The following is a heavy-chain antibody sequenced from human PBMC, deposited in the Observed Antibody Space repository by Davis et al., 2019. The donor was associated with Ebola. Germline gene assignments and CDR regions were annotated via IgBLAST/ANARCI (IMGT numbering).Heavy chain of an antibody. D-gene: IGHD3-16*01. Sequence: GESLKISCAASEFTFSNYWMRSVRLPPGQRLEWLANIKQDGSEKYYMDSVKGRFTISRDNAKNSLYLQMNSLRAEDTAVYYCARKSTFFDYWGQGTRVTVSS. V-gene: IGHV3-7*03. CDR3: ARKSTFFDY. CDR1: EFTFSNYW. J-gene: IGHJ4*02. CDR2: IKQDGSEK.